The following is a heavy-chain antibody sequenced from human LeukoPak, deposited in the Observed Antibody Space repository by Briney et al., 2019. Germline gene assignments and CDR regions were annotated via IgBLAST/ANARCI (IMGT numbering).Heavy chain of an antibody. J-gene: IGHJ4*02. CDR3: AKGRGTAVTSAANY. Sequence: GGSLRLSCAASVVTFSSYAMSWVRQAPGKGLEWVSSISGSGDNTYYADSVKDRFSISRDNSKTTVSLQMNSLRAGDTAEYYCAKGRGTAVTSAANYWGQGTLVTVSS. V-gene: IGHV3-23*01. CDR1: VVTFSSYA. D-gene: IGHD4-17*01. CDR2: ISGSGDNT.